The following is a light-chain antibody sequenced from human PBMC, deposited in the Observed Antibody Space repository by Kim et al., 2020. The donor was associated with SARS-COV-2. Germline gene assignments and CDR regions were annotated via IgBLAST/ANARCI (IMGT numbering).Light chain of an antibody. J-gene: IGLJ3*02. CDR2: AID. CDR1: TSNIVRYH. CDR3: ATWDDSLNGL. V-gene: IGLV1-47*01. Sequence: HGQPVTTPGSGVTSNIVRYHVYSYNTLPETAPTLLIYAIDQRPSVVPDRFAGSKSGTSASLAISGLRSEDESDYYCATWDDSLNGLFGGGTQLTVL.